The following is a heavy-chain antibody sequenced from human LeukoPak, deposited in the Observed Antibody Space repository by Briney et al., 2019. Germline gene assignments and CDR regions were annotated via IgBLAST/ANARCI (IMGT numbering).Heavy chain of an antibody. CDR2: IRTSGTNT. J-gene: IGHJ4*02. V-gene: IGHV3-48*04. CDR3: ARGGTGEVPFDY. Sequence: GGSLRLSCAASGFTFSSFSMNWVRQAPGKGLEWVSYIRTSGTNTDYTGSVKGRFTISRDNAKNSLYLQMNSLRAEDTAVYYCARGGTGEVPFDYWGQGTLVTVSS. CDR1: GFTFSSFS. D-gene: IGHD7-27*01.